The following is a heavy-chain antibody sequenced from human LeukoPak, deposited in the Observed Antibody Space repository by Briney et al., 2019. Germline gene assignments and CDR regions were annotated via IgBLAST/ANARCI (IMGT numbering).Heavy chain of an antibody. J-gene: IGHJ4*02. D-gene: IGHD1-26*01. Sequence: GGSLRLSCAASGFTFSRYAMSWVRQAPGKGLEWVSTISGSGGSTYYADSVKGRFTISRDNSKNTLSLQMNSLRAEDTAVYYCAKDRIVGDTRYYFDYWGQGTLVTVSS. CDR3: AKDRIVGDTRYYFDY. V-gene: IGHV3-23*01. CDR2: ISGSGGST. CDR1: GFTFSRYA.